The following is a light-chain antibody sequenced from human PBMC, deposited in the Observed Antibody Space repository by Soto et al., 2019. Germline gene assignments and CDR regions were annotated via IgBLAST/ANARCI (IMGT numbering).Light chain of an antibody. CDR1: SSDVGSYNL. Sequence: QSALTQPASVSGSPGQSITISCTGTSSDVGSYNLVSWYQQHPGKAPKLMIYEGSKRPSGVSNRFSASKSGNTASLTISGLQAEDEADYYCCSYAGSGTYVFGTGTKLTVL. CDR2: EGS. CDR3: CSYAGSGTYV. V-gene: IGLV2-23*01. J-gene: IGLJ1*01.